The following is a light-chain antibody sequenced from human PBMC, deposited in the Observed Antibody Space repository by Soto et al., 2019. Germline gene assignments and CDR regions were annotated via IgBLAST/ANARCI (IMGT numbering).Light chain of an antibody. V-gene: IGLV2-14*01. Sequence: QSVLTQPASVSGSPGQSITISCTGTSSDVGGYNYVSWYQQHPGKAPKLMIYEVSNRPSGVSNRFSGSKSGNTASLTISGLQAEDEADYYRSSYTGSSTPYVFGTRTKLTVL. CDR3: SSYTGSSTPYV. CDR1: SSDVGGYNY. J-gene: IGLJ1*01. CDR2: EVS.